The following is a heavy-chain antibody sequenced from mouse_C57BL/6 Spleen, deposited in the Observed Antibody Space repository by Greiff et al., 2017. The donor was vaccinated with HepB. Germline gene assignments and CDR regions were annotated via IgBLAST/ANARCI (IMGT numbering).Heavy chain of an antibody. CDR1: GYTFTSYW. CDR2: INPSSGYT. CDR3: ARGEVTTRPWFAY. Sequence: VKLKESGAELAKPGASVKLSCKASGYTFTSYWMHWVKQRPGQGLEWIGYINPSSGYTKYNQKFKDKATLTADKSSSTAYMQLSSLTYEDSAVYYCARGEVTTRPWFAYWGQGTLVTVSA. D-gene: IGHD2-2*01. V-gene: IGHV1-7*01. J-gene: IGHJ3*01.